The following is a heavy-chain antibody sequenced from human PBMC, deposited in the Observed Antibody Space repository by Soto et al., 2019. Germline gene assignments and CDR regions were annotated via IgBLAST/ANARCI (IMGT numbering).Heavy chain of an antibody. D-gene: IGHD6-13*01. J-gene: IGHJ4*02. CDR3: AREDEVAEANREFAY. V-gene: IGHV3-21*01. CDR2: ISSSSSYI. Sequence: GGSMRLSCAASGFTLSNDSMNWVRQAPGKELEWVSSISSSSSYIYYADSVKGRFTISRDNAKNSLYLQMNSLRAEDTAVYYCAREDEVAEANREFAYWGQGTLVPVA. CDR1: GFTLSNDS.